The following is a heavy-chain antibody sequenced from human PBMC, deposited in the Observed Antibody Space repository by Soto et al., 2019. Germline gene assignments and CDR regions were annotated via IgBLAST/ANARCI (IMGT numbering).Heavy chain of an antibody. CDR1: GYTFTGYY. CDR3: ARAYYDSSGYDDAFDI. D-gene: IGHD3-22*01. CDR2: INPNSGGT. J-gene: IGHJ3*02. Sequence: ASVKVSCKASGYTFTGYYMHCVRQAPGQGLEWMGWINPNSGGTNYAQKFQSWVTMTRDTSISTAYMELSRLRSDDTAVYYCARAYYDSSGYDDAFDIWGQGTMVTGSS. V-gene: IGHV1-2*04.